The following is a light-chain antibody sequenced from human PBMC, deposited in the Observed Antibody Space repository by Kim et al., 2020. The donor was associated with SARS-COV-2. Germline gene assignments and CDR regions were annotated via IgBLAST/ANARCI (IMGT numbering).Light chain of an antibody. J-gene: IGLJ2*01. CDR3: NSRDTSHFVI. V-gene: IGLV3-19*01. Sequence: SSELTQDPAVSVALGQTVRITCQGDSLRTYYATWYQQKPGQAPVLLISGKNNRPSGIPDRFSGSSSGNTASLTIAGAQAEDEADYYCNSRDTSHFVIFGGGTKLTVL. CDR1: SLRTYY. CDR2: GKN.